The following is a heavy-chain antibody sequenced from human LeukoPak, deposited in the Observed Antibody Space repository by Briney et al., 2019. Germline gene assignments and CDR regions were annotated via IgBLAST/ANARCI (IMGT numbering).Heavy chain of an antibody. CDR2: ISGSGGST. D-gene: IGHD6-13*01. CDR1: GFTFSTYA. V-gene: IGHV3-23*01. Sequence: GGSLRLSCAASGFTFSTYAMSWVRQAPGKGLEWVSAISGSGGSTYYADSVKGRFTISRDNSRNTLYLQMNSLRAEDTAVYYCAKEGGSSWYYFDYWGQGILVTVSS. J-gene: IGHJ4*02. CDR3: AKEGGSSWYYFDY.